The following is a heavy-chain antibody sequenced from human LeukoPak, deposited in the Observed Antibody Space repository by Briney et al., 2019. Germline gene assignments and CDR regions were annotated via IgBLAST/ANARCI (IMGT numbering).Heavy chain of an antibody. CDR2: IYYSGST. V-gene: IGHV4-59*01. D-gene: IGHD3-9*01. CDR3: ARVKYYDILTGYRGLPRKNDAFDI. CDR1: GGSISSYY. Sequence: SGTLSLTCTVSGGSISSYYWSWIRQPPGKGLEWIGYIYYSGSTNYNPSLKSRVTISVDTSKNQFSLKLSSVTAADTAVYYCARVKYYDILTGYRGLPRKNDAFDIWGQGTMVTVSS. J-gene: IGHJ3*02.